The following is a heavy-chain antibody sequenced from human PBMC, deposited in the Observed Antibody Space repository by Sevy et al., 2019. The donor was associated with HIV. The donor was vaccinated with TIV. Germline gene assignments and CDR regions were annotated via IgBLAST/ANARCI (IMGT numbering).Heavy chain of an antibody. CDR1: GFTFSSYG. V-gene: IGHV3-33*01. CDR2: IWKDRSNK. J-gene: IGHJ3*02. Sequence: GGSLRLSCAASGFTFSSYGMHWVRQAPGKGLQWVAVIWKDRSNKHYADSVKGRFTISRDNSKNTLYLQMNSLRAEDTAVYYCASLPNNYYDSSGSSGDDAFDIWGQVTMVTVS. D-gene: IGHD3-22*01. CDR3: ASLPNNYYDSSGSSGDDAFDI.